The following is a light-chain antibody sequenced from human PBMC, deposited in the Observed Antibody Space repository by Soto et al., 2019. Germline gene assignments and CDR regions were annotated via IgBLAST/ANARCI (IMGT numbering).Light chain of an antibody. Sequence: EVVLTQSPATLSVSPGERATVSCRASQSISSDLAWHQQKPGQAPRLLIYTTYARAPGIPARFSGSGSGTEFTLTISSLQSEDFAVYYCQQYNNWPPWTFGQGTKVEIK. CDR2: TTY. CDR1: QSISSD. V-gene: IGKV3-15*01. CDR3: QQYNNWPPWT. J-gene: IGKJ1*01.